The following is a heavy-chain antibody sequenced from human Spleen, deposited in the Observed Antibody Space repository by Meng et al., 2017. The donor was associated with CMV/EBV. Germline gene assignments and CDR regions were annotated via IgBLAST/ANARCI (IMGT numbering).Heavy chain of an antibody. CDR2: IIPIFGTA. D-gene: IGHD5-24*01. CDR3: AMGREMATIDY. CDR1: GGTFSSYA. V-gene: IGHV1-69*01. Sequence: VQLVQAGAGGKKPGASVKFSCKASGGTFSSYAISWGRQAPGQGLEWMGGIIPIFGTANYAQKFQGRVTITADESTSTAYMKLCSLRSEDTAVYYCAMGREMATIDYWGQGTLVTVSS. J-gene: IGHJ4*02.